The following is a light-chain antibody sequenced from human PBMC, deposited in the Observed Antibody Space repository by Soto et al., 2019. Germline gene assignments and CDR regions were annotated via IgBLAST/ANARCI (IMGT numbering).Light chain of an antibody. J-gene: IGLJ3*02. V-gene: IGLV4-69*01. CDR1: SGYSTYA. CDR2: INYDGTH. CDR3: QSLGTGIQV. Sequence: QAVVTQSPSASASLGASVKLTCTLSSGYSTYAIAWHQQQSEKGPRFLMKINYDGTHSKGDGFFDRFSGPSPGAERHLTISSLQSDDEADYYCQSLGTGIQVFGGGTKLTVL.